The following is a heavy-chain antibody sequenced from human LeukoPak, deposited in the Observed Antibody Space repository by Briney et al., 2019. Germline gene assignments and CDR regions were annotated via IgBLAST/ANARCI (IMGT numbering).Heavy chain of an antibody. Sequence: EASVKVSCKASGYTFTSYGISWVRQAPGQGLEWMGWISAYNGNTNYAQTLQGRVTMTTDTSTSTAYMELRSLRSDDTAVCYCARASTYDSSGYYVRAIDYWGQGTLVTVSS. D-gene: IGHD3-22*01. J-gene: IGHJ4*02. CDR3: ARASTYDSSGYYVRAIDY. CDR2: ISAYNGNT. V-gene: IGHV1-18*01. CDR1: GYTFTSYG.